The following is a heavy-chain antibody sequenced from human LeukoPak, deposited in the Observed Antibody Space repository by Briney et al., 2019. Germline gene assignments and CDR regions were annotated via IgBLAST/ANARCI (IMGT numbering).Heavy chain of an antibody. CDR3: ARGRVSSSTWYSTYYYYFYMDV. Sequence: SETLSLTCAVYGGSFSGYYWSWIRQPPGKGLEWIGYVDHTGSTNSNPSLNGRVSISRDTTKNLFSLRLRSVTAADTAVYFCARGRVSSSTWYSTYYYYFYMDVWGKGTTVTVSS. J-gene: IGHJ6*03. CDR1: GGSFSGYY. D-gene: IGHD1-1*01. CDR2: VDHTGST. V-gene: IGHV4-59*01.